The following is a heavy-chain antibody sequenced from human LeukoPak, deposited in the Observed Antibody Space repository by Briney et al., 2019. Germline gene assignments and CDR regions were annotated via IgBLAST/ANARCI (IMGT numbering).Heavy chain of an antibody. CDR3: ARVGDSSGGYYFDY. CDR1: GGTFSSYA. CDR2: IIPILGIA. Sequence: SVKVSCKASGGTFSSYAISWVRQAPGQGLEWMGRIIPILGIANYAQKFQGRVTITADKSTSTAYMELSSLRSEDTVVYYCARVGDSSGGYYFDYWGQGTLVTVSS. V-gene: IGHV1-69*04. J-gene: IGHJ4*02. D-gene: IGHD3-16*01.